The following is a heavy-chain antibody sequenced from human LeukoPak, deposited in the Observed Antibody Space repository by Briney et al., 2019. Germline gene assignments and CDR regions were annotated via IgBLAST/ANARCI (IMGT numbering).Heavy chain of an antibody. J-gene: IGHJ4*01. CDR3: ARQVGGNRYYLDY. CDR1: SGSLNSGDFW. V-gene: IGHV4-39*01. CDR2: ISFSGTT. D-gene: IGHD2-15*01. Sequence: KPSETLSLTCSVSSGSLNSGDFWWGRIRQPPGKGLQWIGIISFSGTTFYNPSLKSRVTIFVDPSKNQLSLKVTSVTAADTAVYYCARQVGGNRYYLDYWGPGTVVTVSS.